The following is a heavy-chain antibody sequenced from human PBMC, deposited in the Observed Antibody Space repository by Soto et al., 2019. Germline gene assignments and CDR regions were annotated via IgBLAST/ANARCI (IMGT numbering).Heavy chain of an antibody. CDR3: AKDFKVSGGHYGSLNYYYGMDV. CDR1: GFTFKNYW. D-gene: IGHD3-10*01. CDR2: ISYDGILK. Sequence: GGSLRLSCEASGFTFKNYWMHWVRQAPGKGLEWVAIISYDGILKYYADSVKGRFTISRDTSKGAVYLQMNSLTPEDTAVYYCAKDFKVSGGHYGSLNYYYGMDVWGQGTTVTVSS. J-gene: IGHJ6*02. V-gene: IGHV3-30*18.